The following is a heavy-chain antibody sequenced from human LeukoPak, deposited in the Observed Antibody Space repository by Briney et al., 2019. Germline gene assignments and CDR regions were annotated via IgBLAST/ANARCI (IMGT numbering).Heavy chain of an antibody. Sequence: GGSLRLSCAASGFTFSSFGMHWVRQDPGKGLEWVAVISYDGSNKYYADSVKGRFTISRDNSKNTLYLQMNSLRAEDTAVYYCAKFGGATDYWGQGTLVTVSS. J-gene: IGHJ4*02. CDR1: GFTFSSFG. V-gene: IGHV3-30*18. CDR2: ISYDGSNK. D-gene: IGHD3-10*01. CDR3: AKFGGATDY.